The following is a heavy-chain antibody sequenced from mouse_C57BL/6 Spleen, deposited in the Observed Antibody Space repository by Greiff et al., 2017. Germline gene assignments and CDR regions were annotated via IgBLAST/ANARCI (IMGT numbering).Heavy chain of an antibody. Sequence: VKLVESGPGLVQPSQSLSITCTVSGFSLTSYGVHWVRQSPGKGLEWLGVIWSGGSTDYNAAFISRLSISKDNSKSQVFFKMNSLQADDTAIYYCARDDYDVGDYAMDYWGQGTSVTVSS. D-gene: IGHD2-4*01. CDR3: ARDDYDVGDYAMDY. V-gene: IGHV2-2*01. CDR1: GFSLTSYG. J-gene: IGHJ4*01. CDR2: IWSGGST.